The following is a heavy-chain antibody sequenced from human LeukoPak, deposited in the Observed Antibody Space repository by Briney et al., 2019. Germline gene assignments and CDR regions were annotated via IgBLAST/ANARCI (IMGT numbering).Heavy chain of an antibody. CDR1: GFTFSNAW. CDR2: IKSKTDGGTT. J-gene: IGHJ4*02. CDR3: TTVGVVALGWSDH. Sequence: GGSLRLSCAASGFTFSNAWMSWVRQAPGKGLEWVGRIKSKTDGGTTDYAAPVKGRFTISRDDSKTTLYLQMNSLKTEDTAVYYFTTVGVVALGWSDHGGEGTLVTVSS. V-gene: IGHV3-15*01. D-gene: IGHD2-15*01.